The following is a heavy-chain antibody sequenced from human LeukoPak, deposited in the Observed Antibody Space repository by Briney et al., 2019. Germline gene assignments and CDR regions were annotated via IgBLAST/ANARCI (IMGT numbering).Heavy chain of an antibody. CDR1: GGSISSSSYY. CDR2: IYYSGST. D-gene: IGHD5-18*01. J-gene: IGHJ5*02. CDR3: ASLPLSVDTATGRFDP. Sequence: SETLSLTCTVSGGSISSSSYYWGWIRQPPGKGLEWIGSIYYSGSTYYNPSLKSRVTISVDTSKNQFSLKLSSVTAADTAVYYCASLPLSVDTATGRFDPWGQGTLVSVSS. V-gene: IGHV4-39*01.